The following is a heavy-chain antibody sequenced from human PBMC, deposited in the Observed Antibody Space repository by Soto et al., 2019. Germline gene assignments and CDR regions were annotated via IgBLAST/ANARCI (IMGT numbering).Heavy chain of an antibody. J-gene: IGHJ4*01. CDR2: IYPGDSAT. Sequence: GESLKISCKGSGYNFTTYWIAWVRQMPGKGLEWMGIIYPGDSATRYSPSFQGQVTISADKSISAAYLHWSSLQASDTAMYYCAKRRNVVGAPFDSWGHGTLVTVSS. CDR1: GYNFTTYW. CDR3: AKRRNVVGAPFDS. D-gene: IGHD1-26*01. V-gene: IGHV5-51*01.